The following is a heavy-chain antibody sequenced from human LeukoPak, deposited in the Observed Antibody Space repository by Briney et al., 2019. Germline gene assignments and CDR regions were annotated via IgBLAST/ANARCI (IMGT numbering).Heavy chain of an antibody. V-gene: IGHV3-15*01. CDR2: MKSKSDGGTA. Sequence: GGSLRLSCAASGFTFNDAWMNWVRQAPGKGLEWVGRMKSKSDGGTADYAAPVKGRFTISRDDSKNTLYLQMNSLKSEDTAVYYCAKDSRVTMVRGASDYWGQGTLVTVSS. D-gene: IGHD3-10*01. CDR3: AKDSRVTMVRGASDY. J-gene: IGHJ4*02. CDR1: GFTFNDAW.